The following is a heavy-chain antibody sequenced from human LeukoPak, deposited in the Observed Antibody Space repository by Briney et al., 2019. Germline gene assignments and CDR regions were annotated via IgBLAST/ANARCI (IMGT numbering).Heavy chain of an antibody. CDR1: GGSISSGNYY. V-gene: IGHV4-61*02. Sequence: SETLSLTCTVSGGSISSGNYYYSWIRQPAGKGLEWIGRFHTRGSTNYNPSLKSRVIISVDTSKNQFSLKLNSVTAADTAVYYCARVDGSCSGGSCPSGNWFDPWGQGTLVTVSS. J-gene: IGHJ5*02. CDR3: ARVDGSCSGGSCPSGNWFDP. CDR2: FHTRGST. D-gene: IGHD2-15*01.